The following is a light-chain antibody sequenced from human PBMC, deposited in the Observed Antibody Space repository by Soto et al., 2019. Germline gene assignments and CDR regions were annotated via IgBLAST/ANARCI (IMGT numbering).Light chain of an antibody. CDR1: QSVSIN. J-gene: IGKJ3*01. V-gene: IGKV3-15*01. CDR2: GAS. CDR3: QQFSNWPRT. Sequence: EIVMTQSPATLSVSPGERATLSCRASQSVSINLAWYQQKPGQAPRLLIYGASTRATGVPARFSGSGSGTEFTHTISSLQSEDFAVYYCQQFSNWPRTFGPGTKVDIK.